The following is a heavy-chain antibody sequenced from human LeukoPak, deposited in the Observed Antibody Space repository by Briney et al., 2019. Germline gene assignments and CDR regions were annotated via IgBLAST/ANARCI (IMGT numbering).Heavy chain of an antibody. V-gene: IGHV4-59*08. J-gene: IGHJ4*02. D-gene: IGHD3-10*01. CDR1: GGSISSYY. CDR3: ARHVGNSGSGSYLTYFDY. Sequence: SETLSLTCTVSGGSISSYYWSWIRQPPGKGLEWIGHIYYSGSTHYNPSLKSRVTISVDTSKNQFSLQLSSVPAADTAVYYCARHVGNSGSGSYLTYFDYWGQGTLVTVSS. CDR2: IYYSGST.